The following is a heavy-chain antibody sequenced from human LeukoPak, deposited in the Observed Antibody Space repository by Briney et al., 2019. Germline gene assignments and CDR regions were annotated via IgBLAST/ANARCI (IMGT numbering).Heavy chain of an antibody. J-gene: IGHJ6*02. V-gene: IGHV3-30-3*01. CDR1: GLTFSGYD. CDR2: ISYDGSNK. Sequence: GGSLRLSCAASGLTFSGYDMHWVRQAPGKGLEWVAVISYDGSNKYYADSVKGRFTISRDNSKNTLYLQMNSLRAEDTAVYYCARTIFGVDYYYGMDVWGQGTTVTVSS. D-gene: IGHD3-3*01. CDR3: ARTIFGVDYYYGMDV.